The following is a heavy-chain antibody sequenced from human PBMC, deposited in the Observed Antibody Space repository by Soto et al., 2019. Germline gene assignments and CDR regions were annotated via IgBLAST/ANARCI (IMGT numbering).Heavy chain of an antibody. CDR2: MNPNSGNT. CDR1: GYTFTSYD. J-gene: IGHJ4*02. V-gene: IGHV1-8*01. CDR3: ARGRCIRGIRYFDY. D-gene: IGHD2-8*01. Sequence: QVQLVQSGAEVKKPGASVKVSCKASGYTFTSYDINWVRQATGQGLEWMGWMNPNSGNTGYAQKFQGRVTMTKNTSISTAYMELNTLRSEDTAVYYYARGRCIRGIRYFDYWGQGTLVTVSS.